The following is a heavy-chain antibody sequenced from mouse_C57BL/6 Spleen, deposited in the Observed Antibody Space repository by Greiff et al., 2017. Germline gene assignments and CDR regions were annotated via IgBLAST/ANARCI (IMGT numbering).Heavy chain of an antibody. D-gene: IGHD1-1*01. CDR3: ALITTVVDFDY. J-gene: IGHJ2*01. Sequence: EVNLVESVAELVRPGASVKLSCTASGFNIKNTYMHWVEQRPEQGLEWIGRIDPANGNTKYAPKFQGKATITADTSSNTAYLQLSSLTSEDTAIYYCALITTVVDFDYWGQGTTLTVSS. CDR2: IDPANGNT. CDR1: GFNIKNTY. V-gene: IGHV14-3*01.